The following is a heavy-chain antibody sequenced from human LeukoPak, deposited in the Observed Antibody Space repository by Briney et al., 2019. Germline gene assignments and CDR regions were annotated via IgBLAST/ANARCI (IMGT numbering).Heavy chain of an antibody. CDR3: ARDVVPRDYGDTLNAYDL. CDR1: GGSLSGYY. Sequence: SETLSLTCAVSGGSLSGYYWSWIRQSPGKGLEWMGGIHHDGRTKNKSSFKSRITIFLVSSKNEVSLRLSPVTPADTALYFCARDVVPRDYGDTLNAYDLWGQGTMVTVS. CDR2: IHHDGRT. D-gene: IGHD4-17*01. J-gene: IGHJ3*01. V-gene: IGHV4-34*01.